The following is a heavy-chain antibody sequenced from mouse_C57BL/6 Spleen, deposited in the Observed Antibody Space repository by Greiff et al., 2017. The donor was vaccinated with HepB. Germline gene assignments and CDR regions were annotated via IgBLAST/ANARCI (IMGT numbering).Heavy chain of an antibody. J-gene: IGHJ1*03. Sequence: VKLQQPGAELVRPGSSVKLSCKASGYTFTSYWMDWVKQRPGQGLEWIGNIYPSDSETHYNQKFKDKATLTVDKSSSTAYMQLSSLTSEDSAVYYCARRVYDGYYGYFDVWGTGTTVTVSS. CDR2: IYPSDSET. CDR3: ARRVYDGYYGYFDV. D-gene: IGHD2-3*01. V-gene: IGHV1-61*01. CDR1: GYTFTSYW.